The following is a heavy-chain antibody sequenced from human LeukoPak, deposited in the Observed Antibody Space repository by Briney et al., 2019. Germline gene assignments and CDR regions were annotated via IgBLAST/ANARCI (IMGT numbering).Heavy chain of an antibody. CDR1: GGSFSDYY. CDR3: AREGYSSSWYYFDY. V-gene: IGHV4-34*01. D-gene: IGHD6-13*01. J-gene: IGHJ4*02. Sequence: SETLSLTCAVNGGSFSDYYWSWIRQPPGKGLEWIGEINHSESTNYNSSLESRVTISVDTSKNQFSLKLSSVTAADTAVYYCAREGYSSSWYYFDYWGQGTLVTVSS. CDR2: INHSEST.